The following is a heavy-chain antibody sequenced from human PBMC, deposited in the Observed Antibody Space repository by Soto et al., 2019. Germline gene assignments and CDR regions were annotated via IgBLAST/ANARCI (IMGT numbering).Heavy chain of an antibody. CDR2: LNPNSGGT. D-gene: IGHD1-26*01. CDR3: AREKIVGANPFDY. Sequence: ASVKVSCKVSECTFTAYYIHWVRQAPGQGLEWMGWLNPNSGGTDFAQKFQGRVSMTRDTSITTAYMQLHSLTSNDTAIYYCAREKIVGANPFDYWGLGTLVTVSS. V-gene: IGHV1-2*02. CDR1: ECTFTAYY. J-gene: IGHJ4*02.